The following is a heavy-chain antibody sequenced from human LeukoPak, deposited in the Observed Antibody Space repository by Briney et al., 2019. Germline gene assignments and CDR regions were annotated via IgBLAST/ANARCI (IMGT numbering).Heavy chain of an antibody. D-gene: IGHD3-3*01. CDR3: GGENYPIFGVVTFAFDY. V-gene: IGHV3-48*01. CDR1: GFTFSSYS. Sequence: GGSLRLSCAASGFTFSSYSMNWVRQAPGKGLEWVPYISSSSSTIYYADSVKGRFTISRDNAKNSLYLQMNSLRAEDTAVYYCGGENYPIFGVVTFAFDYWAQGTRVTVSS. J-gene: IGHJ4*02. CDR2: ISSSSSTI.